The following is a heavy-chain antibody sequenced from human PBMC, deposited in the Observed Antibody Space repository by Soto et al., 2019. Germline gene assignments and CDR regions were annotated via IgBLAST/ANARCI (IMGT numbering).Heavy chain of an antibody. CDR2: TKQDGSDK. CDR1: GFTFSSHW. V-gene: IGHV3-7*01. D-gene: IGHD3-10*01. Sequence: EVQLVESGGGLVQPGGSLRLSCAASGFTFSSHWMSWVRRAPGKGLEWVANTKQDGSDKNYVDSVKGRFTISRDNAKNSLYLQMNSLRVEDTAVYYCARDFSGKLGHDSWGKGTLVTVSS. J-gene: IGHJ4*02. CDR3: ARDFSGKLGHDS.